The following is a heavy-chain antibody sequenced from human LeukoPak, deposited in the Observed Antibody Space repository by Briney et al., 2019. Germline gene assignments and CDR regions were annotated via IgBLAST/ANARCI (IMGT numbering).Heavy chain of an antibody. V-gene: IGHV3-23*01. CDR1: GFTFRNYE. J-gene: IGHJ4*02. D-gene: IGHD2-21*02. CDR3: AKDGQWYAVVTGGLYYFDY. CDR2: ISRSGDAT. Sequence: HPGGSLRLSCAISGFTFRNYEMNWVRQAPGKGLEWISYISRSGDATHYADSVKGRFTISRDNSKNTLYLQMNSLRAEDTAVYYCAKDGQWYAVVTGGLYYFDYWGQGTLVTVSS.